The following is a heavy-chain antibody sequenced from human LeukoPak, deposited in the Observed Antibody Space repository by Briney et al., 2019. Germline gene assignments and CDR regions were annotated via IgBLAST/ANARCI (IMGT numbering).Heavy chain of an antibody. J-gene: IGHJ5*02. CDR1: GYTFTGYF. D-gene: IGHD2-15*01. V-gene: IGHV1-2*02. Sequence: GASVKVSCKASGYTFTGYFIHWVRQAPGQGLEWMGWINPNSGGTNYAQKFQGRVTMTRDTSISTAYMELSRLRSDDTAVYYCAREIKEVVAAIKTNWFDPWGQGTLVTVSS. CDR3: AREIKEVVAAIKTNWFDP. CDR2: INPNSGGT.